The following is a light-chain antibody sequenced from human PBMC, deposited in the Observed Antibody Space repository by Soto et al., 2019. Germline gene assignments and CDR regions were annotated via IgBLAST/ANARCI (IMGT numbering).Light chain of an antibody. CDR2: AAS. CDR1: QSISSY. J-gene: IGKJ4*01. CDR3: QQSYSTPLT. V-gene: IGKV1-39*01. Sequence: DIQMTQSPSTLSGAGGDRVTMTCRASQSISSYLNWYQQKPGKAPKLLIYAASSLQSGVPSRFSGSGSGTDFTLTISSLQPEDFATYYCQQSYSTPLTFGGGTKVDIK.